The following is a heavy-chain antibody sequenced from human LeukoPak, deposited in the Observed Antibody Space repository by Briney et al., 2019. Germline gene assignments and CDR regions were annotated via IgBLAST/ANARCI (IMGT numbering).Heavy chain of an antibody. CDR3: AKLDRGDYSSTPVPYYNYYMNV. CDR2: ITGSSNLI. J-gene: IGHJ6*03. Sequence: GGSLRLSCAASGLTFSYYSMTWVRQAPGRGLEWVSCITGSSNLIFYSDSVRGRFTISRDNAKNLLYLHMNSLRVEDTAVYYCAKLDRGDYSSTPVPYYNYYMNVWGKGTTVTVSS. CDR1: GLTFSYYS. D-gene: IGHD6-13*01. V-gene: IGHV3-21*06.